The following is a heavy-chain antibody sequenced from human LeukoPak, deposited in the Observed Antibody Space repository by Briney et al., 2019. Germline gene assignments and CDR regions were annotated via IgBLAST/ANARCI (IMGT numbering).Heavy chain of an antibody. Sequence: GGSLRLSCAASGFTFGNAWMSWVRQAPGKGLEWVGRIKSKTDGGTTDYAAPVKGRFTISRDDSKSTLYLQMNSLKTEDTAVYYCTTGRGWNYEGTDWFDPWGQGTLVTVSS. CDR2: IKSKTDGGTT. CDR1: GFTFGNAW. CDR3: TTGRGWNYEGTDWFDP. J-gene: IGHJ5*02. D-gene: IGHD1-7*01. V-gene: IGHV3-15*01.